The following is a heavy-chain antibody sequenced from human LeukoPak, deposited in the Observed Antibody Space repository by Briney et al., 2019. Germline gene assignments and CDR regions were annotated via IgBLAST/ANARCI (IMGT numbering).Heavy chain of an antibody. V-gene: IGHV1-18*01. CDR3: ARVTYYYDSSGYYYFDY. J-gene: IGHJ4*02. Sequence: ASVKVSCKASGYTFTSHGISWVRQAPGQGLEWMGWISAYNGNTNYAQKLQGRVTMTTDTSTSTAYMELRSLRSDDTAVYYCARVTYYYDSSGYYYFDYWGQGTLVTVSS. CDR2: ISAYNGNT. CDR1: GYTFTSHG. D-gene: IGHD3-22*01.